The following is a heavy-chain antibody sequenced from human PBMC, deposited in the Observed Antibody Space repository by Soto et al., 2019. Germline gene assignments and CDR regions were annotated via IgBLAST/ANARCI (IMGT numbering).Heavy chain of an antibody. CDR2: ISYSGTT. D-gene: IGHD3-22*01. V-gene: IGHV4-59*01. J-gene: IGHJ4*02. CDR3: ARGRHYYDSSGYYYYFDY. CDR1: ADSISSYY. Sequence: SETLSLTCTVSADSISSYYWTWVGQPPGKGREWIGYISYSGTTNYNPSLKSRVTISIDTSKNQFSLKLSSVTAADTAVYYCARGRHYYDSSGYYYYFDYWGQGTLVTVS.